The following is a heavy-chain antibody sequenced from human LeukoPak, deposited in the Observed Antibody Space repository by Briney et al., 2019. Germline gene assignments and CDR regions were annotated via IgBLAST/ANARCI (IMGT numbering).Heavy chain of an antibody. J-gene: IGHJ3*02. CDR1: GFTFSSYA. CDR2: ISGSGGST. CDR3: ARDRTMVRGVIIPDDAFDI. V-gene: IGHV3-23*01. Sequence: GGSLRLSCAASGFTFSSYAMSWVRQAPGKGLEWVSAISGSGGSTYYADSVKGRFTISRDNSNNTLYLQMNSLRVEDTAVYYCARDRTMVRGVIIPDDAFDIWGQGTMVTVSS. D-gene: IGHD3-10*01.